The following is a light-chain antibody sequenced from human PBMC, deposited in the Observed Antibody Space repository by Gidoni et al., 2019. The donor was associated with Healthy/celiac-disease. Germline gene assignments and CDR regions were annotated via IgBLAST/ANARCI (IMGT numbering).Light chain of an antibody. CDR2: DDS. CDR1: NIGSKS. J-gene: IGLJ1*01. CDR3: QVWDSSSDHPYV. V-gene: IGLV3-21*04. Sequence: SYVLTQPPSVSVAPGKTARITCGGNNIGSKSVHWYQQKPGQDPVLVIYDDSDRPSGIPERFSGSNSGNTAPLTISRVEAGDEADYYCQVWDSSSDHPYVFGTGTKVTVL.